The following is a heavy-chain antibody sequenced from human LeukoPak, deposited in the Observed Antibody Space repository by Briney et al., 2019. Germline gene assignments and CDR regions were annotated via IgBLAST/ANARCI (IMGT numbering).Heavy chain of an antibody. Sequence: KASETLSLTCTVSGGSISSYYWSWIRQPAGKGLEWIGRIYTSGSTNYNPSLKSRVTMSVDTSKNQFSLKLSSVTAADTAVYYCARDNYCSGGSCEVPFDPWGQGTLVTVSS. V-gene: IGHV4-4*07. CDR3: ARDNYCSGGSCEVPFDP. J-gene: IGHJ5*02. CDR2: IYTSGST. D-gene: IGHD2-15*01. CDR1: GGSISSYY.